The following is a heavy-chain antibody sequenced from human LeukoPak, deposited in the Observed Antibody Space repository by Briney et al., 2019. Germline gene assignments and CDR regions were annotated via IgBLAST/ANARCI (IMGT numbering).Heavy chain of an antibody. Sequence: GRSLRLSCAASGFTFSSYGMHWVRQAPGKGLEWVAVISYDGSNEYYADSVKGRFTISRDNSKNTLYLQMNSLRAEDTAVYYCAKNRDRGVPTYYYDSSGSSHFDLWGRGTLVTVSS. CDR1: GFTFSSYG. J-gene: IGHJ2*01. D-gene: IGHD3-22*01. CDR2: ISYDGSNE. CDR3: AKNRDRGVPTYYYDSSGSSHFDL. V-gene: IGHV3-30*18.